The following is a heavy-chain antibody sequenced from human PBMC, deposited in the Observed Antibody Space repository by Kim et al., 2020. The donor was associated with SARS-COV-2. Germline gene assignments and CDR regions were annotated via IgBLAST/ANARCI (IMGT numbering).Heavy chain of an antibody. CDR3: ARDQGGGYCSSTSCYGANWFDP. CDR1: GGSISSSSYY. J-gene: IGHJ5*02. CDR2: IYYSGST. Sequence: SETLSLTCTVSGGSISSSSYYWGWIRQPPGKGLEWIGSIYYSGSTYYNPSLKSRVTISVDTSKNQFSLKLSSVTAADTAVYYCARDQGGGYCSSTSCYGANWFDPWGQGTLVTVSS. V-gene: IGHV4-39*07. D-gene: IGHD2-2*01.